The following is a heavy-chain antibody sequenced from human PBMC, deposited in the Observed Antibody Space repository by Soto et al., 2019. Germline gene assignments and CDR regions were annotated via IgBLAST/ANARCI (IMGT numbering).Heavy chain of an antibody. CDR2: INAGNGNT. J-gene: IGHJ5*02. Sequence: QVQLVQSGAEVKKPGASVKVSCKASGYTFTSYAMHWVRQAPGQRLEWMGWINAGNGNTKYSQKFQGRVTITRDTSASTVYMELSSLRSEDTAVYYCARDGLWFGELLGWFDPWGQGTLVTVSS. V-gene: IGHV1-3*01. CDR3: ARDGLWFGELLGWFDP. D-gene: IGHD3-10*01. CDR1: GYTFTSYA.